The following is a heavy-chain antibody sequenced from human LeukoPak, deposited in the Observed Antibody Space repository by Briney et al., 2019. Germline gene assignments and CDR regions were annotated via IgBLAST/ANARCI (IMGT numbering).Heavy chain of an antibody. Sequence: GGSLRLSCAASGFTFSSYGMHWVRQAPGKGLEWVAFIRYDGSNKYYADSVKGRFTISRDNSKNTLYLQMNSLRAEDTAVYYCAKDRSSGYYTPDYWGQGTLVTVPS. J-gene: IGHJ4*02. CDR2: IRYDGSNK. CDR1: GFTFSSYG. D-gene: IGHD3-22*01. V-gene: IGHV3-30*02. CDR3: AKDRSSGYYTPDY.